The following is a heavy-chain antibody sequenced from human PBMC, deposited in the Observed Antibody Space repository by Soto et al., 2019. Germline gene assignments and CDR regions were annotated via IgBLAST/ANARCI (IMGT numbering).Heavy chain of an antibody. CDR1: GYTFTSYG. Sequence: ASVKVSCKASGYTFTSYGISWLRQAPGQGLEWMGWISAYNGNTNYAQKLQGRVTMTTDTSTSTAYMELRSLRSDDTAVYYCARVGGVVYDFWSGAPAEYFQHWGQGTLVTVSS. J-gene: IGHJ1*01. CDR2: ISAYNGNT. D-gene: IGHD3-3*01. V-gene: IGHV1-18*04. CDR3: ARVGGVVYDFWSGAPAEYFQH.